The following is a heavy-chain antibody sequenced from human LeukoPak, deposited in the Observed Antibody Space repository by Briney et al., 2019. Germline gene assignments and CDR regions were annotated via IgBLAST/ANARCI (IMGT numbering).Heavy chain of an antibody. CDR3: ARHGGSRVATSAPFDAFDI. CDR2: IYHSGST. V-gene: IGHV4-38-2*01. CDR1: GYSISSGYY. D-gene: IGHD5-12*01. Sequence: PSETLSLTCAVSGYSISSGYYWGWIRQPPGKGLEWIGSIYHSGSTYYNPSLKSRVTISVDTSKNQFSLKLSSVTAADTAVYYCARHGGSRVATSAPFDAFDIWGQGTMVTVSS. J-gene: IGHJ3*02.